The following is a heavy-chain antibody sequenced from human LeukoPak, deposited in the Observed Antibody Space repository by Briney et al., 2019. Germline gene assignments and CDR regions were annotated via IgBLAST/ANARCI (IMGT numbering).Heavy chain of an antibody. J-gene: IGHJ4*02. CDR2: IYTSGST. V-gene: IGHV4-4*07. Sequence: SETLSLTCTVSGDSISSYYWSWIRQPAGKGLEWIGRIYTSGSTNYNPSFKSRVTLSVDTSKNQFSLKLSSVTAADTAVYYCARGHCSGGSCYPTIDYWGQGTLVTVSS. D-gene: IGHD2-15*01. CDR1: GDSISSYY. CDR3: ARGHCSGGSCYPTIDY.